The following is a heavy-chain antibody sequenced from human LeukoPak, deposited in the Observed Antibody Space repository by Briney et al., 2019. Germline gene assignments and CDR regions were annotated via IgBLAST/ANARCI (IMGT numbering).Heavy chain of an antibody. CDR3: ARELRFLEWPKIDY. V-gene: IGHV4-30-2*01. J-gene: IGHJ4*02. CDR1: GGSISSGGYY. Sequence: SETLSLTCTVSGGSISSGGYYWSWIRQPPGKGLEWIGYIYHSGSTYYNPSLKGRVTISVDRSKNQFSLKLSSVTAADTAVYYCARELRFLEWPKIDYWGQGTLVTVSS. CDR2: IYHSGST. D-gene: IGHD3-3*01.